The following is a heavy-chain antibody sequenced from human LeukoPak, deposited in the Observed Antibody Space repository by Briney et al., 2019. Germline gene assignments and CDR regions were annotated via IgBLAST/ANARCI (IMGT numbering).Heavy chain of an antibody. V-gene: IGHV1-46*01. Sequence: ASVNVSCKASGYSFTSYGITWVRQAPGQGLEWMGKISSSGDTTIYAQKFQGRVTLTRDTSSTTVYMELNSLRSEDTAVYYCAREMPRTYNFDYWGQGTLVTVSS. CDR2: ISSSGDTT. D-gene: IGHD3-16*01. CDR3: AREMPRTYNFDY. J-gene: IGHJ4*02. CDR1: GYSFTSYG.